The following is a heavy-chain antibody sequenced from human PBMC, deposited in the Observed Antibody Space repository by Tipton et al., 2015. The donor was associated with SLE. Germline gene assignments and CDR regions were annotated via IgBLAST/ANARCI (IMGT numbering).Heavy chain of an antibody. CDR3: ARKRKGDAGSSSSGWYFDL. CDR1: GGSISSYY. J-gene: IGHJ2*01. V-gene: IGHV4-4*07. Sequence: TLSLTCTVSGGSISSYYWSWIRQPAGKGLEWIGRIYTSGSTNYNPSLKSRVTMSVDTSKNQFSLKLSSVTAADTAVYYCARKRKGDAGSSSSGWYFDLWGRGTLVTVSS. CDR2: IYTSGST. D-gene: IGHD6-6*01.